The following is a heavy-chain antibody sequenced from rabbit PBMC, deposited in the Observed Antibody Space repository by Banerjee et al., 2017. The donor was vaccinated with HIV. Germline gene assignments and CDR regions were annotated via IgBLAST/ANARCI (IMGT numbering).Heavy chain of an antibody. CDR1: GFSFSGSYY. V-gene: IGHV1S45*01. D-gene: IGHD6-1*01. CDR3: AEDTYGYTYFNL. J-gene: IGHJ4*01. CDR2: IYVGSSGST. Sequence: QEQLEESGGDLVKPGASLTLTCTASGFSFSGSYYMCWVRQAPGKGLEWIACIYVGSSGSTYYANWAKGRFTISKTSSTTVTLQMTSLTAADTATYFCAEDTYGYTYFNLWGQGTLVTVS.